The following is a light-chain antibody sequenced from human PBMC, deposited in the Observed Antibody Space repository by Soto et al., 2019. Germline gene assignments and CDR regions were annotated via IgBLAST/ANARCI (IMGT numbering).Light chain of an antibody. CDR2: AAS. Sequence: GDRVTITSRASQSISSYLNWYQQKPGKAPKPLIYAASSLQTGDPSRFSGSGSATDFTLSIRSLEPEDFATYYWLQSYRPPRTFGQGTRWIS. CDR3: LQSYRPPRT. V-gene: IGKV1-39*01. CDR1: QSISSY. J-gene: IGKJ1*01.